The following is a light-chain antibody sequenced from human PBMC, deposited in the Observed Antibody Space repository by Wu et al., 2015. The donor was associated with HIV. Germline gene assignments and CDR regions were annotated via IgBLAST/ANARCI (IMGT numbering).Light chain of an antibody. CDR1: ESIGSSS. CDR2: GAS. CDR3: QQRTTWPLT. J-gene: IGKJ5*01. Sequence: EMVLTQSPGTLSLSPGEGATLSCRVSESIGSSSLAWYQQKPGQAPRLLIYGASSRATAIPARFTGSGSGTDFSLTISSLESEDFAVYYCQQRTTWPLTFGQGTTTGDET. V-gene: IGKV3D-20*02.